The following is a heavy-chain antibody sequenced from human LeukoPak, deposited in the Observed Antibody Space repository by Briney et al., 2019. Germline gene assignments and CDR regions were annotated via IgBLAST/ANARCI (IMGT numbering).Heavy chain of an antibody. J-gene: IGHJ3*02. CDR3: ARDKGQQWLVRGREFDAFDI. D-gene: IGHD6-19*01. V-gene: IGHV3-48*04. CDR2: ISSSSSTI. CDR1: GFTFSNHW. Sequence: GGSLRLSCAASGFTFSNHWMNWVRQAPGKGLEWVSYISSSSSTIYYADSVKGRFTISRDNAKNSLYLQMNSLRAEDTAVYYCARDKGQQWLVRGREFDAFDIWGQGTMVTVSS.